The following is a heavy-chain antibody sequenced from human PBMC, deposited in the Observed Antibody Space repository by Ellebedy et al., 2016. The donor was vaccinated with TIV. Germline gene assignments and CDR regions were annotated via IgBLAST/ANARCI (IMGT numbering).Heavy chain of an antibody. CDR1: GFTFSNYA. Sequence: GGSLRLSCVASGFTFSNYAMYWVRQAPGKGLEWVAIISYDGSNKFYADSVKGRFSISRDDSKNTLYLQMNSRRPEDTAVYYCSREGVEAVMDVWGQGTTVIVSS. CDR3: SREGVEAVMDV. V-gene: IGHV3-30*04. CDR2: ISYDGSNK. J-gene: IGHJ6*02.